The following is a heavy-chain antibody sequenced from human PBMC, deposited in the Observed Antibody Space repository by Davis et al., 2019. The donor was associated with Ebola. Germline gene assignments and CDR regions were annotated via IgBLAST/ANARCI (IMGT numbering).Heavy chain of an antibody. CDR2: IWYDGSNK. CDR3: ARGYDFWSGYYTGVPEYYYYGMDV. V-gene: IGHV3-33*01. Sequence: GESLKISCAASGFTFSSYGMHWVRQAPGKGLEWVAVIWYDGSNKYYADSVKGRFTISRDNSKNTLYLQMNSLRAEDTAVYYCARGYDFWSGYYTGVPEYYYYGMDVWGQGTTVTVSS. J-gene: IGHJ6*02. D-gene: IGHD3-3*01. CDR1: GFTFSSYG.